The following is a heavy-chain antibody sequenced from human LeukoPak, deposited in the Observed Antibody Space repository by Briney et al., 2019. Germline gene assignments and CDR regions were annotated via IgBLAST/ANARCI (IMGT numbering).Heavy chain of an antibody. CDR1: GGSISSYY. J-gene: IGHJ3*02. CDR2: IYYGGST. CDR3: ARTIVDGAFDI. D-gene: IGHD3-22*01. V-gene: IGHV4-59*01. Sequence: SETLSLTCTVSGGSISSYYWSWIRQPPGKGLEWIGYIYYGGSTNYNPSLKSRVTISVDTSKNQFSLKLSSVTAADTAVYYCARTIVDGAFDIWGQGTMVTVSS.